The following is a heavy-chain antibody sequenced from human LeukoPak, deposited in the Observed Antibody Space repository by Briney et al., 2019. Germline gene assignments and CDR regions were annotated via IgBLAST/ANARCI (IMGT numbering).Heavy chain of an antibody. CDR3: AKRPAAVRGVIPYVDY. CDR1: GFMFKSSS. J-gene: IGHJ4*02. D-gene: IGHD3-10*02. CDR2: ISASAGNI. Sequence: GGSLRLSCAASGFMFKSSSMSWVRQVPGKGLEWVSTISASAGNIYYADSVKGRFTISRDNSKNTLFLQMNSLRAEDTAIYYCAKRPAAVRGVIPYVDYWGQGTLVTVSS. V-gene: IGHV3-23*01.